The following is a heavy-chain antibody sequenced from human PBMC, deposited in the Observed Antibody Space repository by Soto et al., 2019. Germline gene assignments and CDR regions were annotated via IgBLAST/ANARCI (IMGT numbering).Heavy chain of an antibody. V-gene: IGHV4-59*08. J-gene: IGHJ6*02. CDR3: ARLCGELRGQYYYYGMDV. Sequence: QVQLQESGPGLVKPSETLSLTCTVSGGSISSYYWSWIRQPPGKGLEWIGYIYYSGSTNYNPSLKARVTISVDTSKNQFSLKLSSVTAADTAVYYCARLCGELRGQYYYYGMDVWGQGTTVTVSS. CDR1: GGSISSYY. CDR2: IYYSGST. D-gene: IGHD1-26*01.